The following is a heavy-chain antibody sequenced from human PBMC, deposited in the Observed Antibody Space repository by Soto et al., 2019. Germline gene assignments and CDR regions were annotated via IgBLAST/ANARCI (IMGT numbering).Heavy chain of an antibody. Sequence: EVQLVESGGALVQPGGSLRLSCAASAFTFSDHYMDWVRQAPGKGLEWVGRTRNKANNYTTEYAASVKGRFTISRDDSKNLLYLQMNRLKTEDRAVYYCASGFPKFDSWGQGTLVTVSS. CDR2: TRNKANNYTT. CDR3: ASGFPKFDS. D-gene: IGHD3-10*01. J-gene: IGHJ4*02. V-gene: IGHV3-72*01. CDR1: AFTFSDHY.